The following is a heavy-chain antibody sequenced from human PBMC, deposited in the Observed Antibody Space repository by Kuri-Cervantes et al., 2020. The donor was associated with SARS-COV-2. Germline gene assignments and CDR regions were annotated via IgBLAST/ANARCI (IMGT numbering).Heavy chain of an antibody. J-gene: IGHJ6*02. D-gene: IGHD3-10*01. V-gene: IGHV3-21*01. CDR1: GFTVSSNY. Sequence: GGSLRLSCAASGFTVSSNYMSWVRQAPGKGLEWVSSISSSSSYIYYADSVKGRFTISRDNAKNSLYLQMNSLRAEDTAVYYCARVVTMVRGVIENGMDVWGQGTTVTVSS. CDR2: ISSSSSYI. CDR3: ARVVTMVRGVIENGMDV.